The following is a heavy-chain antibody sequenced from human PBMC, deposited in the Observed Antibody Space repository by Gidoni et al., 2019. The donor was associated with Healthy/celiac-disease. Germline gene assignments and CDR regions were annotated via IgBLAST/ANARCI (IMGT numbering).Heavy chain of an antibody. V-gene: IGHV3-15*01. Sequence: EVQLVEPGGGLVKQGGSLRHSCAASGFAISNAWMSWVRQAPGKGLEWVGRITSKTDGGTTAYAAPVKGRFTISRDDSKNPLYLQMNSLKTEDTAVYYCTTEARSSSCFWGQGTLVTVSS. D-gene: IGHD6-13*01. J-gene: IGHJ4*02. CDR1: GFAISNAW. CDR3: TTEARSSSCF. CDR2: ITSKTDGGTT.